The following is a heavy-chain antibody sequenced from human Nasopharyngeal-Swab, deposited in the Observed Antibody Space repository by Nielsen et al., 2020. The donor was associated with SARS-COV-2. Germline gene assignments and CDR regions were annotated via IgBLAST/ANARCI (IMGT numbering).Heavy chain of an antibody. CDR2: VSYSGIT. V-gene: IGHV4-59*11. CDR1: GAFISGHH. CDR3: AREEYYYDSSGNYYRAFDN. J-gene: IGHJ4*02. Sequence: SETLSLTCTVSGAFISGHHWSWIRQPPGKRLEWIGYVSYSGITTYNPSLNSRVTISADSSKNQFSLELGSVTAADTAVYYCAREEYYYDSSGNYYRAFDNWGQGTLVSVSS. D-gene: IGHD3-22*01.